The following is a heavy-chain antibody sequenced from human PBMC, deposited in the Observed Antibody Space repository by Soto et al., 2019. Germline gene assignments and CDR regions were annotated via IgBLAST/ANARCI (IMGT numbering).Heavy chain of an antibody. CDR3: ARVSARLTPNFDY. D-gene: IGHD6-6*01. CDR1: GGSFSGYY. V-gene: IGHV4-34*01. Sequence: PSETLSLTCAVYGGSFSGYYWSWIRQPPGKGLEWIGEINHSGSTNYNPSLKSRVTISLDTSKNQFSLKLSSVTAADTAVYYCARVSARLTPNFDYWGQGTLVTVSS. J-gene: IGHJ4*02. CDR2: INHSGST.